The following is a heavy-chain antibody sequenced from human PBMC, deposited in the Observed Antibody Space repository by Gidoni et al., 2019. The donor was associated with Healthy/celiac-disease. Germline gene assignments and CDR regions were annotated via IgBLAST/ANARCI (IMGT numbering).Heavy chain of an antibody. Sequence: EVQLVESGGGLVQPGGSLRLACAAAGFTFSSYSMNWVRQAPGKGLEWVSYISSSSSTIYYADSVKGRFTISRDNAKNSLYLQMNSLRDEDTAVYYCARVRISSGWTDYWGQGTLVTVSS. J-gene: IGHJ4*02. CDR2: ISSSSSTI. D-gene: IGHD6-19*01. CDR1: GFTFSSYS. V-gene: IGHV3-48*02. CDR3: ARVRISSGWTDY.